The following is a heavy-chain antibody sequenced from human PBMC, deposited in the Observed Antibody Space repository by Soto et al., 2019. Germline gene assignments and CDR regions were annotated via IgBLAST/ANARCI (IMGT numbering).Heavy chain of an antibody. J-gene: IGHJ4*02. V-gene: IGHV4-34*01. D-gene: IGHD3-22*01. Sequence: SETLSLTCAVYGGSFSGYYWSWIRQPPGKGLEWIGEINHSGSTNYNPSLKSRVTISVDTSKNQFSLKLSSVTAADTAVYYCATESGGVDSSGYNGFDYWGQGTLVTVSS. CDR1: GGSFSGYY. CDR2: INHSGST. CDR3: ATESGGVDSSGYNGFDY.